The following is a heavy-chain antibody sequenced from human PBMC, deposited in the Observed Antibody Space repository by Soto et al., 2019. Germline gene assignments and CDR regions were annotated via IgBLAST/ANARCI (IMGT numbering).Heavy chain of an antibody. D-gene: IGHD3-10*02. CDR3: ARGGITPSMFFFDY. Sequence: QVQLHQWGTGLLKASETLSLTCSVSGESFSGHFWTWIRQPPGKGLEWIGEIDYSGATHYNASVKSRVSMSVDTTKKQVSLKVTSVTAADTAVYYCARGGITPSMFFFDYWGQGTLVIVSS. CDR1: GESFSGHF. J-gene: IGHJ4*02. CDR2: IDYSGAT. V-gene: IGHV4-34*01.